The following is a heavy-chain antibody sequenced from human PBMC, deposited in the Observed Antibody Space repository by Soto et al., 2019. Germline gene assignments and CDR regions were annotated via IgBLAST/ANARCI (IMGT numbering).Heavy chain of an antibody. D-gene: IGHD4-17*01. Sequence: QVQLVESGGGVVQPGRSLRLSCAASGFTFSSYGMHWVRQAPGKGLEWVAVISYDGSNKYYADSVKGRFTISRDNSETTLYLQMNSLRAEDTAVYYCATPPAIYGDHRGYDAFDIWGQGTMVTVSS. CDR1: GFTFSSYG. J-gene: IGHJ3*02. V-gene: IGHV3-30*03. CDR2: ISYDGSNK. CDR3: ATPPAIYGDHRGYDAFDI.